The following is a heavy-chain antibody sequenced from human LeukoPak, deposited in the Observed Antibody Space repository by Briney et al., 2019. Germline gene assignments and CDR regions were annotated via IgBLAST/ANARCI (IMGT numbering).Heavy chain of an antibody. CDR1: GFTFDDYG. CDR3: ASARGSNYGSLGD. D-gene: IGHD5-18*01. J-gene: IGHJ4*02. CDR2: NNWSGGST. Sequence: PGGSLRLSRAGSGFTFDDYGMTWVRPAPRKGLGWVSGNNWSGGSTGYEDPVKGRFTISRDNAKNSLYLQMNSLRAEDTAVYYWASARGSNYGSLGDWGQGTLVTVSS. V-gene: IGHV3-20*04.